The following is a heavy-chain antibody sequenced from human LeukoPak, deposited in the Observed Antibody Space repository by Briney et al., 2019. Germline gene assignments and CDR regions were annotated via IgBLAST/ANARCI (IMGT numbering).Heavy chain of an antibody. CDR2: IRYDGSNK. CDR1: GFTFTTYG. Sequence: GGTLRLSCSASGFTFTTYGMNWVRQAPGKGLEWVAFIRYDGSNKYYADSVKGRFTISRDYSKNTLYLQMNSLRAEDTAVYYCAKDGMYSSSSSYYFDYWGQGTLVTVSS. CDR3: AKDGMYSSSSSYYFDY. V-gene: IGHV3-30*02. J-gene: IGHJ4*02. D-gene: IGHD6-6*01.